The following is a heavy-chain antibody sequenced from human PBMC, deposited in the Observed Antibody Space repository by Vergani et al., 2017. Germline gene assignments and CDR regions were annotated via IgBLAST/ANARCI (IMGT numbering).Heavy chain of an antibody. J-gene: IGHJ3*02. CDR1: GYPFTSYY. CDR3: ARDLGYCSGGSCYEGAFDI. Sequence: QVQLVQSGAEVKKPGASVKVSCKASGYPFTSYYMHWVRQAPGQGLEWMGIINPSGGSTSYAQKFQGRVTMTMDTSTSTVYMELSSLRAEDTAVYYCARDLGYCSGGSCYEGAFDIWGRGTMVTVSA. CDR2: INPSGGST. D-gene: IGHD2-15*01. V-gene: IGHV1-46*01.